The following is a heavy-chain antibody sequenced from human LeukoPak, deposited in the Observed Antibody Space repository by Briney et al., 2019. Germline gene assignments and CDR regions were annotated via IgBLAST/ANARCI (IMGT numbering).Heavy chain of an antibody. V-gene: IGHV3-11*06. CDR2: ISGNSGYI. CDR1: GFSFSDNY. CDR3: ARVRFAGPQAFDI. D-gene: IGHD4/OR15-4a*01. Sequence: PGGSLRLSCAASGFSFSDNYMSWVRQAPGKGLEWISYISGNSGYINYADSVKGRFTISRDNAKNSMALQMNSLRAEDTAVYYCARVRFAGPQAFDIWGQGTMVTVAS. J-gene: IGHJ3*02.